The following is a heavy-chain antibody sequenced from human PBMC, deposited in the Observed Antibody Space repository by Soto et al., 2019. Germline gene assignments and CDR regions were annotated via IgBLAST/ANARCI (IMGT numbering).Heavy chain of an antibody. J-gene: IGHJ4*02. V-gene: IGHV3-23*01. CDR3: ANSLTVPGTLEF. CDR1: RFTFSNYV. Sequence: GGSLRLSCAASRFTFSNYVMSWVRQAPGAGLEWVSSISGSGDNTYYVDSVKGRFTISRDNSKNTLSLQMNSLRADDTAVYFCANSLTVPGTLEFWGQGTRVTVSS. CDR2: ISGSGDNT. D-gene: IGHD6-19*01.